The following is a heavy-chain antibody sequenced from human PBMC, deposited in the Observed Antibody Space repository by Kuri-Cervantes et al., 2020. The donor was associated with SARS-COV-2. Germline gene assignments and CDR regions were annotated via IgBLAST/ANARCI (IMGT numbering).Heavy chain of an antibody. CDR2: IYHSGST. J-gene: IGHJ4*02. CDR1: GGSISSYY. Sequence: ESLKISCTVSGGSISSYYWGWIRQPPGKGLEWIGSIYHSGSTYYNPSLKSRVTISVDTSKNQFSLKLSSVTAADTAVYYCARTVTTTPDYWGQGTLVTVSS. D-gene: IGHD4-11*01. V-gene: IGHV4-38-2*02. CDR3: ARTVTTTPDY.